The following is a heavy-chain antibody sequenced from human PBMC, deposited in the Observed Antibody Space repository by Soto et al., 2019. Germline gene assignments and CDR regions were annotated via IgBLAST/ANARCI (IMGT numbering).Heavy chain of an antibody. CDR3: AKDQGRYVSSGWNYYYYYYGMDV. CDR1: GFTFSSYA. Sequence: GGSLRLSCAASGFTFSSYAMSWVRQAPGKGLEWVSAISGSGGSTYYADSVKGRFTISRDNSKNTLYLQMNSLRAEDTAVYYCAKDQGRYVSSGWNYYYYYYGMDVWGQGTTVTVSS. D-gene: IGHD3-22*01. CDR2: ISGSGGST. J-gene: IGHJ6*02. V-gene: IGHV3-23*01.